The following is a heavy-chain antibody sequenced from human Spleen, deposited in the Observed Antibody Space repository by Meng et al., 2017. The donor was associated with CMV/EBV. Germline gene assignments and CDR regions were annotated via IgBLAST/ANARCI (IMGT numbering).Heavy chain of an antibody. J-gene: IGHJ5*02. V-gene: IGHV2-5*02. CDR2: IYWDDDK. D-gene: IGHD5-12*01. Sequence: QITLKESGPTLVKPTQTLTLTCPFSGFSLSTSGVGVGWIRQPPGKALEWLALIYWDDDKRYSPSLKSRLTITKDTSKNQVVLTMTNMDPVDTATYYCAHRRAPSYSGYDYRVNWFDPWGQGPLVTVAS. CDR3: AHRRAPSYSGYDYRVNWFDP. CDR1: GFSLSTSGVG.